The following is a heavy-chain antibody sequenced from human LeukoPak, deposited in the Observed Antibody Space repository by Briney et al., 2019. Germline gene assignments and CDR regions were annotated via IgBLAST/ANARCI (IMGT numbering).Heavy chain of an antibody. D-gene: IGHD3-10*01. CDR3: ARVVRRGITMVRGVIFHFDY. Sequence: SSETLSLTYAVYGGSFSGYYWSWIRQPPGKGLEWIGEINHSGSTNYNPSLKSRVTISVDTSKNQFSLKLSSVTAADTAVYYCARVVRRGITMVRGVIFHFDYWGQGTLVTVSS. V-gene: IGHV4-34*01. CDR2: INHSGST. CDR1: GGSFSGYY. J-gene: IGHJ4*02.